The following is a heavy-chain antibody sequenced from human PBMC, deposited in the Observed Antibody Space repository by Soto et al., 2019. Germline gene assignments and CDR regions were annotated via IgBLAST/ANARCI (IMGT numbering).Heavy chain of an antibody. CDR1: GYTFSSYG. J-gene: IGHJ5*02. V-gene: IGHV1-18*04. CDR3: ARYHRRVARDNWFDP. Sequence: ASVKVSCKASGYTFSSYGISWVRQAPGQGLEWMGWISAYNGNTNYAQKLQGRVTMTTDTSTSTAYMELRSLRSDDTAVYYCARYHRRVARDNWFDPWVYGTLFALSS. CDR2: ISAYNGNT. D-gene: IGHD5-12*01.